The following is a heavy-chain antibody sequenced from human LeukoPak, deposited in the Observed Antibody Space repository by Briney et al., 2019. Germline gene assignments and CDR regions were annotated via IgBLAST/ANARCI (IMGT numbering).Heavy chain of an antibody. V-gene: IGHV1-69*04. D-gene: IGHD3-10*01. Sequence: SVKVTCKASGGTFSSYTISWVRQAPGQGLEWMGRIIPILGIANYAQKFQGRVTITADKSTSTAYMELSSLRSEDTAVYYCARDTMVRGVSRYYGMDVWGQGTTVTVSS. J-gene: IGHJ6*02. CDR1: GGTFSSYT. CDR2: IIPILGIA. CDR3: ARDTMVRGVSRYYGMDV.